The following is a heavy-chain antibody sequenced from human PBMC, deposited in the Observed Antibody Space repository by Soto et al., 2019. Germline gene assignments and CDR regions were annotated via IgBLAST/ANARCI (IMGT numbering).Heavy chain of an antibody. CDR1: GGSISSSSYF. CDR3: ARGLGYYFHS. J-gene: IGHJ4*02. D-gene: IGHD5-12*01. CDR2: IHYGGTT. Sequence: LSLTCTVSGGSISSSSYFWGWIRQPPGKGLEWIGNIHYGGTTYYNASLKSRVTISVDTPKNQFSLKLTSVTAADSAVYSCARGLGYYFHSWGQGTLVTVSS. V-gene: IGHV4-39*01.